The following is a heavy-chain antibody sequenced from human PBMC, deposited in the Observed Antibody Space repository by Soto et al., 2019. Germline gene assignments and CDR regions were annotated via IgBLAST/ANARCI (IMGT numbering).Heavy chain of an antibody. CDR2: IRQDGNEN. CDR1: GFTFSNYW. CDR3: ARDHIDGWKVDY. V-gene: IGHV3-7*01. J-gene: IGHJ4*02. D-gene: IGHD6-19*01. Sequence: EVQLVESGGGLVQTGGSLRLSCAASGFTFSNYWMSWVRQAPGKGLEWVANIRQDGNENYYVDSVKGRFTTSRDNTQNSFYLQMNSLRAEDTAVYYCARDHIDGWKVDYWGRGTLVTVSS.